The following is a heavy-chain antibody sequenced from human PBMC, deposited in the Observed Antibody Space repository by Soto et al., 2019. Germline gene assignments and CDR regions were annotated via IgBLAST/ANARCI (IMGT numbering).Heavy chain of an antibody. V-gene: IGHV4-59*01. CDR3: VRLHIEMVPIGLRQQYYFDF. CDR2: ISHTGSS. Sequence: SETLSLTCSVAGDCISPYYWSWIRQPPGKGLVWIAYISHTGSSNYNPSLETRVTISVYPSKSQFSLRLSSVTAADTAVYYCVRLHIEMVPIGLRQQYYFDFCGQRPFLTLSS. D-gene: IGHD3-10*01. CDR1: GDCISPYY. J-gene: IGHJ4*02.